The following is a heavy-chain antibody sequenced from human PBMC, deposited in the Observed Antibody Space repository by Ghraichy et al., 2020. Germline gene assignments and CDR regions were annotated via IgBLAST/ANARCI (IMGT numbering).Heavy chain of an antibody. CDR3: ATVLTQVGISPEFDH. D-gene: IGHD2-21*01. Sequence: GGSLRLSCEASGLNFFDHGMAWVRQGPGKGLEWVAGVNWNGGTTGYADSVQGRFSISRDNAKNSVHLQMNSLRVEDTALYYCATVLTQVGISPEFDHWGRGTMVTVSS. V-gene: IGHV3-20*04. CDR1: GLNFFDHG. CDR2: VNWNGGTT. J-gene: IGHJ4*02.